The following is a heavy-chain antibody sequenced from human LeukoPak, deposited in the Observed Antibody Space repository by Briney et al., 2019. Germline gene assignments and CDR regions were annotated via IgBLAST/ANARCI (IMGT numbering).Heavy chain of an antibody. CDR3: AREREKWELLFAFDI. J-gene: IGHJ3*02. V-gene: IGHV1-18*01. Sequence: ASVKVSCKASGYTFTSYGIGWVRQAPGQGLEWMGWISAYNGNTNYAQKLQGRVTMTTDTSTSTAYMELRSLRSDDTAVYYCAREREKWELLFAFDIWGQGTMVTVSS. CDR1: GYTFTSYG. CDR2: ISAYNGNT. D-gene: IGHD1-26*01.